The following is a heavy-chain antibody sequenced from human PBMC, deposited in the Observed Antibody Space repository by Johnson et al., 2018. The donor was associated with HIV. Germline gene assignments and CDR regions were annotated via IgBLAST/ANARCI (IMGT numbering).Heavy chain of an antibody. J-gene: IGHJ3*01. CDR1: GFTFSSYA. CDR3: AKGIMNWDDDAFDV. V-gene: IGHV3-23*03. Sequence: VQLVESGGGLVQPGGSLRLSCVASGFTFSSYAMSWVRQAPGKGLEWVSVIYSGGSTYYADSVKGRFTISRDNSKNTLYLQMNSLRAEDTAVYYCAKGIMNWDDDAFDVWGLGTMVTVSS. CDR2: IYSGGST. D-gene: IGHD1-1*01.